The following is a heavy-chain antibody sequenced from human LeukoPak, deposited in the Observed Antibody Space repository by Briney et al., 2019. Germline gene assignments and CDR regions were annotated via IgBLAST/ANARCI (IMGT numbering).Heavy chain of an antibody. Sequence: SETLSLTCTVSGGSISSYYWSWIRQPPGKGLEWIGYIYYSGSTNYNPSLKGRVTISVDTSKNQFSLKLSSVTAADTAVYYCARWDCSSGTCFHLDYWGQGTLVTVSS. V-gene: IGHV4-59*01. D-gene: IGHD6-19*01. CDR1: GGSISSYY. CDR2: IYYSGST. J-gene: IGHJ4*02. CDR3: ARWDCSSGTCFHLDY.